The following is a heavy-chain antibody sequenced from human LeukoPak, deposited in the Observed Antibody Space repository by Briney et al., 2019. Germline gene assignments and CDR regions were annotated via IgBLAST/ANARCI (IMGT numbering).Heavy chain of an antibody. D-gene: IGHD6-19*01. CDR3: SRGSGWLSVY. J-gene: IGHJ4*02. CDR2: ISGGTT. Sequence: GGSLRLSCTAPGFTFGDYLMSWFRQAPGKGPEWIGFISGGTTEYAASVKGRFTISRDDSTSIAYLQMNSLTTEDTAVYYCSRGSGWLSVYWGQGTLVTVSS. CDR1: GFTFGDYL. V-gene: IGHV3-49*03.